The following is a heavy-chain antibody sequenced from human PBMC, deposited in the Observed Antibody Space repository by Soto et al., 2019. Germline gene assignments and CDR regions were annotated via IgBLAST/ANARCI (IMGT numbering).Heavy chain of an antibody. CDR3: ARATPEVGYDF. J-gene: IGHJ4*02. V-gene: IGHV3-74*01. Sequence: EMQLVESGGGLVQPGGSLRLSCAASGFNFRTYWVHWVRQAPGKGLVWVSRINGDGSSISYADSVKGRFTISRDNPENTVYLQMSSLRAEDSAVYYCARATPEVGYDFWGQGTLVTVSS. CDR1: GFNFRTYW. CDR2: INGDGSSI. D-gene: IGHD1-26*01.